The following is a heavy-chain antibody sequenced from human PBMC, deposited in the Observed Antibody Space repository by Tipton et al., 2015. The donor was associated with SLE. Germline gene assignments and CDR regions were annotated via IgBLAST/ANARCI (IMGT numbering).Heavy chain of an antibody. CDR3: ARSVAARGSNWFDP. J-gene: IGHJ5*02. CDR2: INHSGST. D-gene: IGHD6-6*01. V-gene: IGHV4-34*01. Sequence: LRLSCAVYGGSFSGYYWSWIRQPPGKGLEWIGEINHSGSTNYNPSLKSRVTMSIDTSKNQFSLRLRSVTAADTAFYYCARSVAARGSNWFDPWGQGSLVTVSS. CDR1: GGSFSGYY.